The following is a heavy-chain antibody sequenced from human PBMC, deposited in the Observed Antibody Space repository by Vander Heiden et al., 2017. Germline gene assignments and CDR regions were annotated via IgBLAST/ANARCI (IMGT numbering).Heavy chain of an antibody. D-gene: IGHD5-12*01. CDR1: GGPISSNSDY. CDR3: ARLVDSGYDFFDY. CDR2: IYYSGAT. V-gene: IGHV4-39*01. Sequence: QLQLQESGPGLIKPSETLSLTCTVSGGPISSNSDYWAWIRQPPGKGLEWIGSIYYSGATYYNPSLKSRFAISVDTSKNQFSLRLTSVTAADTAVFFCARLVDSGYDFFDYWGQGTLVTVSS. J-gene: IGHJ4*02.